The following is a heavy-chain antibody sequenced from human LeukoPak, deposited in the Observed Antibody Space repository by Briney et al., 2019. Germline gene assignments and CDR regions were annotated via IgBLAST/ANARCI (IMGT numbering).Heavy chain of an antibody. CDR1: GGSFSGYY. J-gene: IGHJ4*02. V-gene: IGHV4-34*01. D-gene: IGHD2-15*01. CDR2: INHSGST. Sequence: SETLSLTCAVYGGSFSGYYWSWIRQPPGKGLEWIGEINHSGSTNYNPSLKSRVTISVDTSKNQFSLKLSSVTAADTAVYYCAREIDASGDLRRDYWGQGTLVTVSS. CDR3: AREIDASGDLRRDY.